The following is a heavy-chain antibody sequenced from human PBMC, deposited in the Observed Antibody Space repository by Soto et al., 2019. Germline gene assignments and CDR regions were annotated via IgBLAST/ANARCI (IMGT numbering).Heavy chain of an antibody. D-gene: IGHD6-13*01. CDR3: ARGGSSWSAEYYQH. J-gene: IGHJ1*01. V-gene: IGHV1-18*01. Sequence: QVPLVQSGAEVKKPGASVKVSCKASGYIFSNYGISWVRQAPGQGPEWMGWISGYNGNTKYAQTLQGRVSMTKDTSTSTAYMEVRSLRSDDTAVYYCARGGSSWSAEYYQHWGQGTLVIVSS. CDR1: GYIFSNYG. CDR2: ISGYNGNT.